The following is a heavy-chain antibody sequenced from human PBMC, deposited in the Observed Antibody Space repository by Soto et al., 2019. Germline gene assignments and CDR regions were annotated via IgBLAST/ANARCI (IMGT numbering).Heavy chain of an antibody. D-gene: IGHD2-2*01. CDR1: GFTFSSYD. J-gene: IGHJ4*02. CDR3: ARGSSTSVIDY. V-gene: IGHV3-13*01. CDR2: IGTAGDT. Sequence: EVQLVESGGGLVQPGGSLRLSCAASGFTFSSYDMHWVRQATGKGLEWVSAIGTAGDTYYPGSVKGRLTISRENAKNSLYLQMNSLRAGDTAVYYCARGSSTSVIDYWGQGTLVTVSS.